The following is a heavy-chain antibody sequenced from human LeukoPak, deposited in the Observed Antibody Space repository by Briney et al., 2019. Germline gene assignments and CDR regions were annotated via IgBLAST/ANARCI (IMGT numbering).Heavy chain of an antibody. V-gene: IGHV3-20*04. Sequence: GGSLRLSCAASGFTSDDYGMSWVRQAPGKGLEWVSGINWNGGSTGYADSVKGRFTISRDNAKNSLYLQMNSLRAEDTALYYCARMPSYYYYYMDVWGKGTTVTVSS. CDR1: GFTSDDYG. CDR2: INWNGGST. D-gene: IGHD2-2*01. J-gene: IGHJ6*03. CDR3: ARMPSYYYYYMDV.